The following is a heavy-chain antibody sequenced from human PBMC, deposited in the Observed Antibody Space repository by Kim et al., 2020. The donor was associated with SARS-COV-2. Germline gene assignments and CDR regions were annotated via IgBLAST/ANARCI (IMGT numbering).Heavy chain of an antibody. J-gene: IGHJ4*02. Sequence: SETLSLTCAVYGGSFSGYYWSWIRQPPGKGMEWIGEINHSGSTNYNPSLTSLVTISVDTSKSQFSLKLSSVTAADTAVYYCSRIGGRRCSSTSCYRIFDYWGQGTLVTVSS. CDR3: SRIGGRRCSSTSCYRIFDY. CDR2: INHSGST. CDR1: GGSFSGYY. D-gene: IGHD2-2*02. V-gene: IGHV4-34*01.